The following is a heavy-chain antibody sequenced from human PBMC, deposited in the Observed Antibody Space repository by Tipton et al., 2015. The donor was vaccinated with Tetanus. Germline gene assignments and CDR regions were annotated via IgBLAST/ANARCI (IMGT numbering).Heavy chain of an antibody. J-gene: IGHJ4*02. CDR1: GGSISSYY. CDR3: ARFSYDSGGFYSYFDY. V-gene: IGHV4-59*01. CDR2: ISHRGST. Sequence: TLSLTCTVSGGSISSYYWSWIRQSPGEGLEWIGYISHRGSTNYNPSLKSRVTMSVDTSKNQFSLRLTSVTAADTAIYYCARFSYDSGGFYSYFDYWGRGTLVAVSS. D-gene: IGHD3-22*01.